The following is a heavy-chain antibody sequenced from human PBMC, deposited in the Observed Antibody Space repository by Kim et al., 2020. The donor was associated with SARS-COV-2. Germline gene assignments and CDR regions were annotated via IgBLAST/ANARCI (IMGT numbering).Heavy chain of an antibody. J-gene: IGHJ6*02. D-gene: IGHD3-16*01. V-gene: IGHV4-34*01. CDR3: ARFYVGDGRDV. Sequence: SETLSLTCAVYGGACSGYYWSWIRQPPGKGLEWIGEINHSGSTNYNPSLKSRVTISVDTSKNQFSLKLSSVTAADTAVYYCARFYVGDGRDVWGQGTTVTVSS. CDR2: INHSGST. CDR1: GGACSGYY.